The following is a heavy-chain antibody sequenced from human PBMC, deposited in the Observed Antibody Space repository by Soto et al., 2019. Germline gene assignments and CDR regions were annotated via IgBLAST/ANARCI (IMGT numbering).Heavy chain of an antibody. CDR2: IYSGGTT. CDR3: ARDGPYGDYGYFDY. D-gene: IGHD4-17*01. V-gene: IGHV3-66*01. Sequence: PGGSLRLSCAASGFTFSSYGMHWVRQAPGKGLEWVSVIYSGGTTHYADSVKGRFTISRDNSKNTLYLQMNSLRAEDTAVYYCARDGPYGDYGYFDYWGQGTLVTVSS. J-gene: IGHJ4*02. CDR1: GFTFSSYG.